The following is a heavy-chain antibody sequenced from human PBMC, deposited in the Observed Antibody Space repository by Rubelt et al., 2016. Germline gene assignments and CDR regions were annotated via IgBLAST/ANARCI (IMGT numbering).Heavy chain of an antibody. CDR2: IYSGGNT. J-gene: IGHJ2*01. D-gene: IGHD2-21*02. Sequence: QVQLQESGPGLVKPSQTLSLTCTVSGGSIDNYYWSWIRQPAGQGLEWIGRIYSGGNTYYNPSLKSRVTISVDTSENQCSLKLGSVTAADTAVYYCARHLVTTIRGYWYFDLWGRGTLVTVSS. CDR1: GGSIDNYY. V-gene: IGHV4-61*02. CDR3: ARHLVTTIRGYWYFDL.